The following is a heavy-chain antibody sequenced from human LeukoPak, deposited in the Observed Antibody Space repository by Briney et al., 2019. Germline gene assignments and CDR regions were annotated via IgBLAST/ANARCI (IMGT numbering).Heavy chain of an antibody. J-gene: IGHJ4*02. CDR2: ISISGSTI. CDR3: ARAPRLPLVRGAPPFGN. V-gene: IGHV3-48*02. D-gene: IGHD3-10*01. CDR1: GFTFSSCT. Sequence: GGSLRLSCTASGFTFSSCTMNWVRQAPGKGLEWVSYISISGSTIYYADSVRGRFTISRDNAKNSLYLQVKSLRDEDTAVYYCARAPRLPLVRGAPPFGNWGQGTLVTVSS.